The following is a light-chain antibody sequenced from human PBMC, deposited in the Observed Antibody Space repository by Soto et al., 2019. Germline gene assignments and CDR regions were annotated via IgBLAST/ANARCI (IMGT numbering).Light chain of an antibody. J-gene: IGKJ4*01. CDR1: QSVSNNY. V-gene: IGKV3D-20*02. CDR2: GAS. CDR3: QQRSNWPLT. Sequence: VLTQAPGTLSLSPGERSTLSCRASQSVSNNYLAWYQQKPGQAPRLLIYGASSRATGIPDRFSGSGSGTDFTLTISRLEPEDFAVYYCQQRSNWPLTFGGGTKVDIK.